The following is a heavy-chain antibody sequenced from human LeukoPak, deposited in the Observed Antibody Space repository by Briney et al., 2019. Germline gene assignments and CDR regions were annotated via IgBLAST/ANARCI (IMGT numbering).Heavy chain of an antibody. CDR3: ARTRGYFDY. CDR1: GRSISSEY. V-gene: IGHV4-59*01. J-gene: IGHJ4*02. Sequence: SETLSLTCTVSGRSISSEYWIWIRQPPGKGLEWIGSIYYRVSTNYNPSLKSRVTISVATSKHQSSLTLSSVTAADTALYYCARTRGYFDYRGQGTLVTVPS. D-gene: IGHD2-2*01. CDR2: IYYRVST.